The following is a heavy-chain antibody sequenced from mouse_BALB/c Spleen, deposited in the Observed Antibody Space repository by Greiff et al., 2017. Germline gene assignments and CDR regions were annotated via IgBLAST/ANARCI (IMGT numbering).Heavy chain of an antibody. CDR2: IYPGSGST. D-gene: IGHD2-3*01. CDR1: GYTFTSYW. J-gene: IGHJ2*01. V-gene: IGHV1S22*01. Sequence: LQQPGSELVRPGASVTLSCKASGYTFTSYWMHWVKQRHGQGLEWIGNIYPGSGSTNYDEKFKSKGTLTVDTSSSTAYMHLSSLTSEDSAVYYCTREGDGYYVDDWGQGTTLTVSA. CDR3: TREGDGYYVDD.